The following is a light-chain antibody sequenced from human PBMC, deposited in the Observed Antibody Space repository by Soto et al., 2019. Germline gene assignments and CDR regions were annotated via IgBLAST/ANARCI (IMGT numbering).Light chain of an antibody. V-gene: IGKV3-20*01. J-gene: IGKJ1*01. CDR3: QQYANSPPWT. CDR2: GAS. CDR1: QSVDTF. Sequence: EIVLTQSPGTLSLSRGERATLSCRASQSVDTFLVWYQQKPGQAPRLLISGASSRATGIPDRFRGSGSGTDFTLTISGLEPEDFAVYYCQQYANSPPWTFGQGTKVEIK.